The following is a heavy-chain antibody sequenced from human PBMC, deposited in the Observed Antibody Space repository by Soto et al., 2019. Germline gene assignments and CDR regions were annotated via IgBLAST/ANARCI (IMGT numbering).Heavy chain of an antibody. CDR1: GFTFSSYA. CDR3: ARGSIQLPEDYFDY. CDR2: ISYDGSNK. V-gene: IGHV3-30-3*01. J-gene: IGHJ4*02. D-gene: IGHD5-18*01. Sequence: QVQLVESGGGVVQPGRSLRLSCAASGFTFSSYAMHWVRQAPGKGLEWVAVISYDGSNKYYANSVKGRFTMPRDNSKNTLYMQMNSLRAEDTAVYYCARGSIQLPEDYFDYWGQGTLVTVSS.